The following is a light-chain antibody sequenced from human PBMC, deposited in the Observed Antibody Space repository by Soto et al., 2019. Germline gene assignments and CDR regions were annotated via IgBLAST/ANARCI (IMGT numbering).Light chain of an antibody. CDR2: GAS. J-gene: IGKJ1*01. V-gene: IGKV3-20*01. CDR1: QSVSSSY. CDR3: QQYGSSPWT. Sequence: DIALTQSAGTLSLSPGERATLSCRASQSVSSSYLAWYQQKPGQAPRLLIYGASSRATGIPDRFSGSGSGTDFTLTISRLEPEDFAVYYCQQYGSSPWTFGQGTKVEIK.